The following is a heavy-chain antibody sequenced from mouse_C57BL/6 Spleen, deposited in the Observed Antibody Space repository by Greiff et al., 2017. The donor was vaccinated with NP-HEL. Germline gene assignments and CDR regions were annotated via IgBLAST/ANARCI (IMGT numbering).Heavy chain of an antibody. CDR2: IWSGGST. CDR3: ARKDEAVMDY. V-gene: IGHV2-2*01. Sequence: VQLVESGPGLVQPSQRLSITCTVSGFSFTSYGVHWVRQSPGKGLEWLGVIWSGGSTDYNAAFISRLSNSKDNAKSQVFFKMNSLQADDTAIYYCARKDEAVMDYWGKVTSVTVSS. J-gene: IGHJ4*01. CDR1: GFSFTSYG.